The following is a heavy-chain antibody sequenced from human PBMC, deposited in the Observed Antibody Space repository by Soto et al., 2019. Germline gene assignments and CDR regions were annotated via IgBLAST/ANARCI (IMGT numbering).Heavy chain of an antibody. J-gene: IGHJ6*02. CDR3: ARGNPFNYAGFDV. Sequence: ASVKVSCKASGYTFSDFDINWLRQAAGQGPEWMGWMNAKSGDTFSAQRLQGKFNMTWDTSLSTAYMEVGSLTSDDAAIYYCARGNPFNYAGFDVRGQGPTVTVSS. CDR2: MNAKSGDT. CDR1: GYTFSDFD. V-gene: IGHV1-8*01. D-gene: IGHD3-16*01.